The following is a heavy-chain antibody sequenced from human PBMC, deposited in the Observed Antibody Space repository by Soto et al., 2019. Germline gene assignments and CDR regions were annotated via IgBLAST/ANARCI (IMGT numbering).Heavy chain of an antibody. J-gene: IGHJ4*02. V-gene: IGHV2-5*02. CDR3: AHIVVAGLGYYFDY. Sequence: QITLKDSGPRLVNPTQTLTLTCTFSGFSLSSTRMAVGWIRQPPGKALEWLALIYWDDDKGYSPFLKSRLTITKDTSKNQVVLTMSNTDPVDTARYYRAHIVVAGLGYYFDYWGQGTLVTVSS. D-gene: IGHD6-19*01. CDR2: IYWDDDK. CDR1: GFSLSSTRMA.